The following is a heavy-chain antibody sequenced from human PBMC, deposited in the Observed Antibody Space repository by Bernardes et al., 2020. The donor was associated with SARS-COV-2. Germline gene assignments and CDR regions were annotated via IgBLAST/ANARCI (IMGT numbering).Heavy chain of an antibody. J-gene: IGHJ3*01. Sequence: GSLSLSCAASGFTFSSYWIHWVRPPPGEGLVWVSRINTDGTNTDYADSVRGRFTVTRDNAKNTAYLQVNSLRLDDTAVYYCATGRDYYNGDWGQGTMVTVSS. D-gene: IGHD2-8*01. V-gene: IGHV3-74*01. CDR2: INTDGTNT. CDR1: GFTFSSYW. CDR3: ATGRDYYNGD.